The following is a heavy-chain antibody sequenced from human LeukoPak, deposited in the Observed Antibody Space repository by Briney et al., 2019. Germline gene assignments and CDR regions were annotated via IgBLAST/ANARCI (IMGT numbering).Heavy chain of an antibody. CDR3: ARDGYSSSSAY. J-gene: IGHJ4*02. D-gene: IGHD6-6*01. CDR1: GFTFSSYA. CDR2: ISYDGSNK. Sequence: GGSLRLSCAASGFTFSSYAMHWVRQAPGKGLEWVAVISYDGSNKYYADSVKGRFTISRDNSKNTLYLQMNSLRAEDTAVYYCARDGYSSSSAYWGQGTLVTVSS. V-gene: IGHV3-30*04.